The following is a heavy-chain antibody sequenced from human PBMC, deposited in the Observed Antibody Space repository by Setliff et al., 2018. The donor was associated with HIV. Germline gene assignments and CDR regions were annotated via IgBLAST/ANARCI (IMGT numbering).Heavy chain of an antibody. J-gene: IGHJ4*02. CDR3: GHGGWSFDY. Sequence: SGPTLVNPTQTLTLTCTFSGFSLSTSGVGVGWIRQPPGKALEWLALIYWNDNKLYSPSLNRRLTITKDTSKNQVKLTMTNMDPVDTATFYCGHGGWSFDYWGQGTLVTVSS. CDR2: IYWNDNK. CDR1: GFSLSTSGVG. D-gene: IGHD6-19*01. V-gene: IGHV2-5*01.